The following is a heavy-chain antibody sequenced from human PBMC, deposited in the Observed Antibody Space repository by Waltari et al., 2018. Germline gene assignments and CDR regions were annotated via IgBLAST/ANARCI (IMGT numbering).Heavy chain of an antibody. CDR3: TRSPGYYDPDAFDI. Sequence: EVQLVESGGGLVQPGRSLRLSCTASGFTFGDYAMRWVRQAPGKGLAWVGFIGSKAYGGKTEYAASVKGRFTISRDDSKSIAYLQMNSLKTEDTAVYYCTRSPGYYDPDAFDIWGQGTMVTVSS. J-gene: IGHJ3*02. V-gene: IGHV3-49*04. CDR1: GFTFGDYA. CDR2: IGSKAYGGKT. D-gene: IGHD3-22*01.